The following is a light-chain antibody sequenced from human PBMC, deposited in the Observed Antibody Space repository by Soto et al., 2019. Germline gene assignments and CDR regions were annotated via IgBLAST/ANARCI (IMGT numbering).Light chain of an antibody. J-gene: IGLJ2*01. CDR2: EVT. V-gene: IGLV2-14*01. CDR1: SSDVGGYNY. Sequence: QSALTQPASVYGSPGQSITISCSGTSSDVGGYNYVSWYQQHPGRAPKLIIYEVTNRPSGISDRFSGSKSGNTASLTISGLQAEDEADYYCNSYTSSSSVVFGGGTKVTVL. CDR3: NSYTSSSSVV.